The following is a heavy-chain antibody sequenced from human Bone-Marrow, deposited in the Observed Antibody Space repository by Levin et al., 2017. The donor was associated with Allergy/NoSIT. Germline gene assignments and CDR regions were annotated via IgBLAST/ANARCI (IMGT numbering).Heavy chain of an antibody. V-gene: IGHV4-30-4*01. CDR2: IYYSGST. Sequence: SETLSLTCTVSGDSMSSGDDYWSWIRQPPGTGLEWIGYIYYSGSTYYNPSLKSRVIMSVDTAKNHFSLKLGSATAADTAVYYCARCSGGTCYSGVDSWGQGTLVTVSS. D-gene: IGHD2-15*01. CDR3: ARCSGGTCYSGVDS. J-gene: IGHJ4*02. CDR1: GDSMSSGDDY.